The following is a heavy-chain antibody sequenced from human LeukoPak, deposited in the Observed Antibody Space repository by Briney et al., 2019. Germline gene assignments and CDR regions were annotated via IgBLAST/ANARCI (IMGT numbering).Heavy chain of an antibody. CDR2: IYYSGST. J-gene: IGHJ4*02. D-gene: IGHD6-19*01. V-gene: IGHV4-39*07. Sequence: SETLSLTCTVSGGSISSSSYYWGWIRQPPGKGLEWIGSIYYSGSTYYNPSLKSRVTISVDTSKNQFSLKLSSVTAADTAVYYCARLYSSGLIDYWGQGTLVTVSS. CDR3: ARLYSSGLIDY. CDR1: GGSISSSSYY.